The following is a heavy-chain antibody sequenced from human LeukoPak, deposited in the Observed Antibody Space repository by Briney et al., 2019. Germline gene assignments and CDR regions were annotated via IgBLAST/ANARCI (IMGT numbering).Heavy chain of an antibody. CDR2: IYYSGST. Sequence: PSETLSLTRTVSVGSISIYYWSWIWEPPGKGLESIGYIYYSGSTNYNPSLKSRVTISVDTSKNQFSLKLSSVTAADTAVYYCARAPRDSSGWYPFDYGGQGTLVTVSS. V-gene: IGHV4-59*01. CDR3: ARAPRDSSGWYPFDY. J-gene: IGHJ4*02. CDR1: VGSISIYY. D-gene: IGHD6-19*01.